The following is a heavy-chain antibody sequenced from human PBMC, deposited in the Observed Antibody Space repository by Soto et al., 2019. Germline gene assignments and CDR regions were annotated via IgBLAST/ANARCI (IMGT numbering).Heavy chain of an antibody. D-gene: IGHD3-22*01. CDR2: IRSKANSYAT. J-gene: IGHJ3*02. CDR1: GFTFSGSA. Sequence: GGSLRLSCAASGFTFSGSAMHWVRQASGKGLEWVGRIRSKANSYATAYAASVKGRFTISRDDSKNTAYLQMNSLKTEDTAVYYCTRPIEYYYDSSGPMIPFDIWGQGTMVTVSS. CDR3: TRPIEYYYDSSGPMIPFDI. V-gene: IGHV3-73*01.